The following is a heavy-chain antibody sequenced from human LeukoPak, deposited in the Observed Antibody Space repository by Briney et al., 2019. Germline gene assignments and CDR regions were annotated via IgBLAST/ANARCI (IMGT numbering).Heavy chain of an antibody. Sequence: SETLSLTCTVSGGSISSYYWSWIRQPPGKGLEWIGYTYYSGSTNYNPSLKSRVTISVDTSKNQFSLKLSSVTAADTAVYYCARALVRGVDIDYWGQGTLVTVSS. D-gene: IGHD3-10*01. CDR3: ARALVRGVDIDY. V-gene: IGHV4-59*01. J-gene: IGHJ4*02. CDR1: GGSISSYY. CDR2: TYYSGST.